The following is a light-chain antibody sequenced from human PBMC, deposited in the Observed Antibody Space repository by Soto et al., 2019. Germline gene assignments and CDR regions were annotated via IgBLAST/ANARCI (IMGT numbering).Light chain of an antibody. Sequence: DIQMTQSPSSLSASVGDRFTITCRASQSIGKYLSWFQQTPGNAPKLLIYAASGLQSGVPSRFSGSGSGTDFTLTINSLQREDFEPYYCQQTYNNPLTFGGGTKVDIK. J-gene: IGKJ4*01. CDR1: QSIGKY. CDR2: AAS. V-gene: IGKV1-39*01. CDR3: QQTYNNPLT.